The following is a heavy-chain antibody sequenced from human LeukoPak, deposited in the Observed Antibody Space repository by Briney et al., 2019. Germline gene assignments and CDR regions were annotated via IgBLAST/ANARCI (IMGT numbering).Heavy chain of an antibody. J-gene: IGHJ4*02. V-gene: IGHV3-23*01. CDR2: LSDSGGNT. D-gene: IGHD6-13*01. CDR3: AKPSAAPNPGY. CDR1: GFSFSSYA. Sequence: GGSLRLSCAASGFSFSSYAMSWVRQAPGEGLEWVSGLSDSGGNTIYADSVKGRFTISRDNSKNTLFLQMNSLRAEDTAVYYCAKPSAAPNPGYWGQGTLVTVSS.